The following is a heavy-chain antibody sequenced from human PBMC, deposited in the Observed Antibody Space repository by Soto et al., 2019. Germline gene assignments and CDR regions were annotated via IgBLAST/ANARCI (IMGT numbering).Heavy chain of an antibody. D-gene: IGHD5-18*01. J-gene: IGHJ4*02. CDR3: AKSFSGHSYGYPSDY. CDR1: GFPFSSYG. Sequence: GGSLILSCASSGFPFSSYGMHWVRPAPGKGLEWVAVISYDGSNKYYADSVKGRFTISRDNSKNTLYLQMNSLRAEDTAVYYCAKSFSGHSYGYPSDYWGQGTLVTVSS. V-gene: IGHV3-30*18. CDR2: ISYDGSNK.